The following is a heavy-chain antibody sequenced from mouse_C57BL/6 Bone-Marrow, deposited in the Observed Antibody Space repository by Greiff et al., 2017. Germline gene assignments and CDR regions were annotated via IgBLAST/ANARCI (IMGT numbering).Heavy chain of an antibody. D-gene: IGHD1-1*01. CDR2: IDPSDSYT. J-gene: IGHJ4*01. CDR1: GYTFTSYW. V-gene: IGHV1-69*01. CDR3: ALYYYGSSYGYAMDY. Sequence: QVQLQQPGAELVMPGASVKLSCKASGYTFTSYWMHWVKQRPGQGLEWIGEIDPSDSYTNYNQKFKGKSTLTVDKSSSTAYMQLSSLTSEDSAVYYFALYYYGSSYGYAMDYWGQGTSVTVSS.